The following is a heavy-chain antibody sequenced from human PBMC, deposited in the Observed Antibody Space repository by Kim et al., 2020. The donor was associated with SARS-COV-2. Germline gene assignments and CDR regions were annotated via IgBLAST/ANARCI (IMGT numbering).Heavy chain of an antibody. J-gene: IGHJ1*01. CDR2: ISYDGSNK. V-gene: IGHV3-30*04. D-gene: IGHD5-18*01. CDR3: ACVDSYDIQH. Sequence: GGSLRLSCAASGFTFSSYAMHWVRQAPGTGLEWVAVISYDGSNKYYADAVKGRFTISRDNSKNTLYLQMNSLRAEDTAVYYCACVDSYDIQHWGQGTLVTVSS. CDR1: GFTFSSYA.